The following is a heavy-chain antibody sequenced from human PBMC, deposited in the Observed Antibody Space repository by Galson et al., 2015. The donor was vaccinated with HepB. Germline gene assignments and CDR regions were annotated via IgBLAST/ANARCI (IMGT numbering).Heavy chain of an antibody. Sequence: SVKVSCKAPGVTFSTYAISWLRQAPGQGLEWMGGIIPLFGSANYAQKLQGRVTITADLSTSTTYLELSNLRFEDTALYYCARQYDSSGYYPYWGQGTPVTVSS. V-gene: IGHV1-69*13. CDR1: GVTFSTYA. J-gene: IGHJ4*02. CDR2: IIPLFGSA. D-gene: IGHD3-22*01. CDR3: ARQYDSSGYYPY.